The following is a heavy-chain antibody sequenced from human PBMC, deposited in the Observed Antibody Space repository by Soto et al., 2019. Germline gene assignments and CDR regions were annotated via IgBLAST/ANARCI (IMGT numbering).Heavy chain of an antibody. Sequence: QVQLEQSGAELKMPGSSVKVSCRASGGTFGNLAISWVRQAPGQGPEWVAGIIPIYGTSNAADDCRGSITLNADESTATAYTKLSSLKSEDTAVYYCAAVTRDGYDYWYFDLWGRGTQVTVSS. CDR2: IIPIYGTS. CDR1: GGTFGNLA. J-gene: IGHJ2*01. V-gene: IGHV1-69*01. CDR3: AAVTRDGYDYWYFDL. D-gene: IGHD3-22*01.